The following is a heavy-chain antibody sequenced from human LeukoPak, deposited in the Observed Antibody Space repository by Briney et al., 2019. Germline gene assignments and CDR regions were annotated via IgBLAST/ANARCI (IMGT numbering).Heavy chain of an antibody. J-gene: IGHJ6*02. V-gene: IGHV1-69*13. Sequence: GASVKFSCKASGGTFSSYAISWVRQAPGQGLEWMGGIIPIFGTANYAQKFQGRVTITADESTSTAYMELSSLRSEDTAVYYCASNPRDGVVIIPSLGYYYGMDVWGQGTTVTVSS. CDR2: IIPIFGTA. D-gene: IGHD3-3*01. CDR3: ASNPRDGVVIIPSLGYYYGMDV. CDR1: GGTFSSYA.